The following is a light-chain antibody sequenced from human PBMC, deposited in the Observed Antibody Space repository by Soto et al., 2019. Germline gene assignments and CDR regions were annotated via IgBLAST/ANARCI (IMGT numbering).Light chain of an antibody. CDR1: QSLVHSDGNTY. Sequence: DVVMTQSPLSLPVTLGQPASISCRSSQSLVHSDGNTYLGWFQQRPGQSPRRLIYKVSNRDSGVPDRCVGSGSGADFTLNTSRVQAADVGVYYCRQATNWPCTFGQGTKVEI. CDR3: RQATNWPCT. CDR2: KVS. J-gene: IGKJ1*01. V-gene: IGKV2-30*02.